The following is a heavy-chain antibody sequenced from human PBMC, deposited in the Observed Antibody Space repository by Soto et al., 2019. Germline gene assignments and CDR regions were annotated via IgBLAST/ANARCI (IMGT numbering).Heavy chain of an antibody. CDR3: ARRRSTVTTALFYPAMDV. Sequence: QVQLVESGGGVVQPGTSLRLSCAASGFSFSDYGMHWVRQAPGKGLEWVAVIWFDGSNKYYAESVKGRFTISIDNSKNTVDLQMDRLTADDTAVYYCARRRSTVTTALFYPAMDVWGQWTTVTVSS. CDR1: GFSFSDYG. CDR2: IWFDGSNK. J-gene: IGHJ6*02. D-gene: IGHD4-17*01. V-gene: IGHV3-33*01.